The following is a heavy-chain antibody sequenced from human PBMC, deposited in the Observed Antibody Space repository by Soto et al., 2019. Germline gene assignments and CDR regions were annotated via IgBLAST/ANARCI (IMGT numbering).Heavy chain of an antibody. V-gene: IGHV3-53*01. J-gene: IGHJ6*02. CDR2: LYSGGNT. CDR1: GFTVSSTS. CDR3: ARKGAASGYYYSAMDV. D-gene: IGHD1-26*01. Sequence: EVQLVESGGGLIQPGGSLRLSCAASGFTVSSTSMTWVRQAPGKGLEWVSVLYSGGNTNYADSVKGRFTISRDDSKNTLFLQMSSLRADDTAVYYCARKGAASGYYYSAMDVWGQCTTVTVSS.